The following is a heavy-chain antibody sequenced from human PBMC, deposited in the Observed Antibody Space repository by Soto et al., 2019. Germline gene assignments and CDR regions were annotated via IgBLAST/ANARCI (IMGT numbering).Heavy chain of an antibody. D-gene: IGHD3-9*01. CDR2: IYPSGST. Sequence: TLPLTGAVSGGSLSSSNWWSWVRQPPGKGLEWIGEIYPSGSTNYNPSLKSRVTISVDKSKNQFSLKLSSVTASDTAVYYCATYPDWQYYGIDVWGQGTTVTVSS. CDR1: GGSLSSSNW. J-gene: IGHJ6*02. V-gene: IGHV4-4*02. CDR3: ATYPDWQYYGIDV.